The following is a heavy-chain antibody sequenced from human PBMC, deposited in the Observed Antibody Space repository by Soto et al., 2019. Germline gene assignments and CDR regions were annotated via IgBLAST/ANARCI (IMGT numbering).Heavy chain of an antibody. V-gene: IGHV4-39*01. CDR1: GGSISSSSYY. D-gene: IGHD5-18*01. CDR2: IDYTGNT. Sequence: SVTLSRTCTVSGGSISSSSYYWGCIRQPPGKGLEWIASIDYTGNTFYNPSLTSRVTISVDTSKNQFSLKVTSGTAADTAVYYCARINKGYGTDSWGQGTLVTVSS. J-gene: IGHJ4*02. CDR3: ARINKGYGTDS.